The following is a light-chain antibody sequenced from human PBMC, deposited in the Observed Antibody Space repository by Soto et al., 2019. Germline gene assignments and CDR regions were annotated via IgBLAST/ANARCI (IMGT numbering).Light chain of an antibody. J-gene: IGKJ1*01. Sequence: EIVVTQSPGTLSLSPGERATLSCRASQSVSSRHLAWYQQKPGQAPRLLIYGASTRATGIPARFSGSGSGTDFTLTISRLEPEGFAVYYCQQYRTFGQGTKVDIK. CDR1: QSVSSRH. V-gene: IGKV3-20*01. CDR3: QQYRT. CDR2: GAS.